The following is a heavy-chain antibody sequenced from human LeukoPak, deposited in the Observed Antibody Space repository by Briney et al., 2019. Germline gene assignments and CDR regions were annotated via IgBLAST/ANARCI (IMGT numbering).Heavy chain of an antibody. CDR3: ARPQPYYYDSSGQITGFDY. D-gene: IGHD3-22*01. CDR1: GGSISSSSYY. CDR2: IYYSGST. Sequence: SETLSLTCTVSGGSISSSSYYWGWIRQPPGKGLEWIGSIYYSGSTYYHPSLKSRVTISVDTSKNQFSLKLSSVTAADTAVYYCARPQPYYYDSSGQITGFDYWGQGTLVTVSS. V-gene: IGHV4-39*01. J-gene: IGHJ4*02.